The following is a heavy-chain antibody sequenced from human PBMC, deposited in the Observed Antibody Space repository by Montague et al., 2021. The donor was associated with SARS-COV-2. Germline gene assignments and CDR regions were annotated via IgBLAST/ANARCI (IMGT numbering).Heavy chain of an antibody. CDR1: GGSFSGYY. J-gene: IGHJ6*02. Sequence: SETLSLTCAVYGGSFSGYYWSWIRQPPGKGLEWNGEINNSGSTNYNPLLKSRVTISVDTSKNQFSLKLSSVTAEDTAVYYCARGLYSSSWYGWKGMDVWGQVTTVTVS. CDR3: ARGLYSSSWYGWKGMDV. D-gene: IGHD6-13*01. V-gene: IGHV4-34*01. CDR2: INNSGST.